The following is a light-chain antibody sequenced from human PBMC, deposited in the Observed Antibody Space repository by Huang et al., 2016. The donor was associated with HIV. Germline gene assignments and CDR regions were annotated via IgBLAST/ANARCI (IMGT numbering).Light chain of an antibody. J-gene: IGKJ4*01. V-gene: IGKV1-33*01. CDR2: DAS. Sequence: DIQMTQSPSSLSASLGDRVTITCQASQDISNYLNWYQQKPGKAPKLLIYDASNLETGVPSRFRGSGSGTDFTFTISSLQPEDIATYSCQQYDTLPRVTFGGGTKVEIK. CDR1: QDISNY. CDR3: QQYDTLPRVT.